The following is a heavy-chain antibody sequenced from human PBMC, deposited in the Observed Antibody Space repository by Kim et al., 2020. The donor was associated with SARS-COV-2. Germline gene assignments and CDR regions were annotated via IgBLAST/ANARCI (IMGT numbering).Heavy chain of an antibody. V-gene: IGHV3-11*01. CDR3: AGYPIIAVAGTSYGY. CDR1: GFTFSDYY. J-gene: IGHJ4*02. CDR2: ISSSGSTI. Sequence: GGSLRLSCAASGFTFSDYYMSWIRQAPGKGLEWVSYISSSGSTIYYADSVKGRFTISRDNAKNSLYLQMNSLRAEDTAVYYCAGYPIIAVAGTSYGYWGQGTLVTVSS. D-gene: IGHD6-19*01.